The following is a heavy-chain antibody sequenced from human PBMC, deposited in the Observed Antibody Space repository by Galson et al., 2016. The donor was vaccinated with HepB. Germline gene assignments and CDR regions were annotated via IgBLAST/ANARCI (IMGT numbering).Heavy chain of an antibody. V-gene: IGHV6-1*01. CDR2: TYYRSKCYN. D-gene: IGHD3-10*01. CDR3: ARVPFRGDSYRDAFDI. J-gene: IGHJ3*02. CDR1: GDSVSSNSAA. Sequence: CAISGDSVSSNSAAWNWIRQSPSRGLEWLGRTYYRSKCYNDYAVSVKSRISIKPDTSKNQFSLHLNSVTPEDTAVYYCARVPFRGDSYRDAFDIWGQGTMVTVSP.